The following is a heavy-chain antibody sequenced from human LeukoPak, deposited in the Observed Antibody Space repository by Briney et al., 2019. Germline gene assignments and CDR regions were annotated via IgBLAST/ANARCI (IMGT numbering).Heavy chain of an antibody. CDR2: MNPSSGVT. D-gene: IGHD2-15*01. J-gene: IGHJ4*02. Sequence: GASVKVSCKASGGTFISYAISWVRQAPGQGLEWMGRMNPSSGVTNYAQKFQGRVTMTRDTSINTAYLDLSALKSDDTAVYYCASRAASVTLGYWGQGTLVTVSS. CDR3: ASRAASVTLGY. V-gene: IGHV1-2*06. CDR1: GGTFISYA.